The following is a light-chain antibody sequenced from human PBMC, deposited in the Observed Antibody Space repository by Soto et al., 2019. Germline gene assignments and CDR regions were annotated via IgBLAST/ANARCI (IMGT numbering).Light chain of an antibody. CDR2: EVS. CDR3: CSSGGSPTYV. J-gene: IGLJ1*01. Sequence: QSALTQPASVSGSPGQSITITCTGTSSDVGGYKSVSWYQQHPGKAPKLMIYEVSNRPSGVSNRFSGSKSGNTASLTISGLKVEDEADYYCCSSGGSPTYVFGTGTKVTVL. V-gene: IGLV2-23*02. CDR1: SSDVGGYKS.